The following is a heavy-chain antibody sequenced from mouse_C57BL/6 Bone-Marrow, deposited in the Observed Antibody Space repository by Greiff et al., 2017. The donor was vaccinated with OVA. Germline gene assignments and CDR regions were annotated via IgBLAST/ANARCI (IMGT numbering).Heavy chain of an antibody. CDR2: ISSGGSYT. CDR3: ANYYGSSYGDAMDY. D-gene: IGHD1-1*01. J-gene: IGHJ4*01. V-gene: IGHV5-6*01. Sequence: EVQRVESGGDLVKPGGSLKLSCAASGFTFSSYGMSWVRQTPDKRLEWVATISSGGSYTYYPDSVKGRFTISRDNAKNTLYLQMSSLKSEDTAMYYCANYYGSSYGDAMDYWGQGTSVTVSS. CDR1: GFTFSSYG.